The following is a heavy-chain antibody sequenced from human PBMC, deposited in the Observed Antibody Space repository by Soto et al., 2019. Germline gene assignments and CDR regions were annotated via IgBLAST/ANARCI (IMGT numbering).Heavy chain of an antibody. CDR2: IRPYNGDT. Sequence: QVDLVQSGPEVKKPGASVKVSCKTFGYTFTSYGITWVRQAPGQGLEWVGWIRPYNGDTYYAQDLRGRVTMTTDTSTGTAYMELRSLTYDDTAVYFCARGASSLPGFYWGQGTLVTVSS. V-gene: IGHV1-18*01. CDR1: GYTFTSYG. D-gene: IGHD6-13*01. CDR3: ARGASSLPGFY. J-gene: IGHJ4*02.